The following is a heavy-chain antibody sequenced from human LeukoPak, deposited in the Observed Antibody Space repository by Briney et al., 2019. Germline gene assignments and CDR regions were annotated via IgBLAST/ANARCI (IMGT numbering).Heavy chain of an antibody. CDR2: IIPIFGIA. J-gene: IGHJ6*02. CDR3: ARDRGRITMVRGVIGLGMDV. CDR1: GGTFSSYA. V-gene: IGHV1-69*04. D-gene: IGHD3-10*01. Sequence: ASVKVSCKASGGTFSSYAISWVRQAPGQGLEWMGRIIPIFGIANYAQKFQGRVTITADKSTSTAYMELSSRRSEDTAVYYCARDRGRITMVRGVIGLGMDVWGQGTTVTVSS.